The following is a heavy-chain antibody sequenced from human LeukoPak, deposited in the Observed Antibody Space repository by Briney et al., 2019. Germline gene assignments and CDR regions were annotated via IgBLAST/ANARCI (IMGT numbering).Heavy chain of an antibody. J-gene: IGHJ6*02. CDR1: GFTVSSNY. D-gene: IGHD2-21*01. CDR2: IYSGGST. Sequence: GGSLRLSCAASGFTVSSNYMSWVRQAPGKGLEWVSVIYSGGSTYYADSVKGRFTISRDNSKNTLYLQMNSLRAEDTAVYYRARSILRYYYYGMDVWGQGTTVTVSS. CDR3: ARSILRYYYYGMDV. V-gene: IGHV3-66*02.